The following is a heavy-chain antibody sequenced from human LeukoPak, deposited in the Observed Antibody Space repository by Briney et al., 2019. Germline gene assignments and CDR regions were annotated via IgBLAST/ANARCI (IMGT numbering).Heavy chain of an antibody. CDR3: ATYSSSNGREFQY. CDR2: ISYDGSNK. J-gene: IGHJ1*01. V-gene: IGHV3-30*03. CDR1: GFTFSTYS. D-gene: IGHD2-2*01. Sequence: GGSLRLSCAASGFTFSTYSMNWVRQAPGKGLEWVAVISYDGSNKYYADSVKGRFTISRDNAKNSLYLQMNSLRAEDTAVYYCATYSSSNGREFQYWGQGTLVTVSS.